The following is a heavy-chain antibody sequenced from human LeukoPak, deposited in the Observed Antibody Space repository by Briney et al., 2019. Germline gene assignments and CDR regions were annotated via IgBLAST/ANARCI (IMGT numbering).Heavy chain of an antibody. CDR3: ARGRPLDY. V-gene: IGHV3-30*02. CDR2: IRYDGSNK. Sequence: PGGSLRLSCAASGYTFSSYGMHWVRQAPGKGLEWVAFIRYDGSNKYYADSVKGRFTISRDNSKNTLYLQMNSLRSEDTAVYYCARGRPLDYWGQGTLVTVSS. CDR1: GYTFSSYG. J-gene: IGHJ4*02.